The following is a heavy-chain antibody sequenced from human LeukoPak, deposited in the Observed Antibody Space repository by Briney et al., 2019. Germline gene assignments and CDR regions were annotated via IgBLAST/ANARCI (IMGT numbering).Heavy chain of an antibody. CDR1: GGSISSSSYY. D-gene: IGHD6-13*01. CDR3: ARDTGVYRN. Sequence: SETLSLTCTVSGGSISSSSYYWGWIRQPPGKGLEWIGSIYYSGSTYYNPSLKSRVTISVDTSKNQFSLKLSSVTAADTAVYYCARDTGVYRNWGQGTLVTVSS. CDR2: IYYSGST. J-gene: IGHJ4*02. V-gene: IGHV4-39*07.